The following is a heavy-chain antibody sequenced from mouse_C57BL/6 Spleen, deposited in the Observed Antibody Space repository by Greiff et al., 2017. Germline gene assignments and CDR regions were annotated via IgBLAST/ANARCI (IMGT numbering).Heavy chain of an antibody. V-gene: IGHV1-9*01. CDR2: ILPGSGST. CDR3: ARGNYNGGLAY. J-gene: IGHJ3*01. CDR1: GYTFTGYW. Sequence: QVQLQQSGAELMKPGASVKLSCKATGYTFTGYWIEWVKQRPGHGLEWIGGILPGSGSTNYNEKFKGKATITADTSSNTAYMHLSSLTSEDSAIYYCARGNYNGGLAYWGQGTLVTVSA. D-gene: IGHD1-1*01.